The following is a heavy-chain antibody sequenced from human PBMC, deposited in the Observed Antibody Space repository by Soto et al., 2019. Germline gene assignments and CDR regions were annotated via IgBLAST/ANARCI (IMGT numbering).Heavy chain of an antibody. V-gene: IGHV1-3*01. D-gene: IGHD2-21*02. J-gene: IGHJ4*02. CDR1: GYTFTSYA. CDR3: ARGNTAYCGGDCQIN. CDR2: INAGNGNT. Sequence: GASVKVSCKASGYTFTSYAMHWVRQAPGQRLEWMGWINAGNGNTKYSQKFQGRVTITRDTSASTAYMELSSVTAADTAVYYCARGNTAYCGGDCQINWGQGTLVTVSS.